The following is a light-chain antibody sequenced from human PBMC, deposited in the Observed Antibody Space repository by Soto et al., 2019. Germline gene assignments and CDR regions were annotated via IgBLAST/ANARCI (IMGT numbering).Light chain of an antibody. Sequence: EIVLTQSPGTLSLSQGERAPLSCRASQSVSSSYLAWYQQKPGQAPRLLIYGASSRATGDPDRFIGGGSGKTFTHTISKLEPEDFEGYYCQQYGSSPATFGGGTKVEIK. CDR3: QQYGSSPAT. V-gene: IGKV3-20*01. CDR1: QSVSSSY. J-gene: IGKJ4*01. CDR2: GAS.